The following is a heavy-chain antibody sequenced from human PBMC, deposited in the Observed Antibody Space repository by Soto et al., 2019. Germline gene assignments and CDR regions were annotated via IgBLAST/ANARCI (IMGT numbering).Heavy chain of an antibody. J-gene: IGHJ6*02. CDR3: ARDRKGGFVMDV. CDR1: GDSVSINSAG. CDR2: TYYRSKWYN. V-gene: IGHV6-1*01. D-gene: IGHD3-16*01. Sequence: PSQTLSLTCAVSGDSVSINSAGWNLIRQSPSRGLEWLGRTYYRSKWYNDYAVSVKGRISINPDTSKNLFSLQLNSVTPEDTAVYYCARDRKGGFVMDVWGQGTTVTVSS.